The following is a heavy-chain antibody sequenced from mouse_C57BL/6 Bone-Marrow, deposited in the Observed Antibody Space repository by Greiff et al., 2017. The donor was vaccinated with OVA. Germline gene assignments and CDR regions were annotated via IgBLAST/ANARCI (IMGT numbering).Heavy chain of an antibody. CDR3: ARRGYDYDRYYFDY. Sequence: QVQLQQPGAELVKPGASVKMSCKASGYTFTSYGISWVKQRTGQGLEWIGEIYPRSGNTYYNEKFKGKATLTADKSSSTAYMELRSLTSEDSAVYFCARRGYDYDRYYFDYWGQGTTLTVSS. CDR2: IYPRSGNT. J-gene: IGHJ2*01. V-gene: IGHV1-81*01. CDR1: GYTFTSYG. D-gene: IGHD2-4*01.